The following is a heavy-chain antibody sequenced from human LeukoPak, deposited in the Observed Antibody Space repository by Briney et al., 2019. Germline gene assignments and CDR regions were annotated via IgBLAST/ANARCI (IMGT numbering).Heavy chain of an antibody. CDR3: TTSLTSGYYIDY. CDR2: ISSSSSAI. V-gene: IGHV3-48*04. Sequence: HPGGSLRLSYSASGFTFRSYSMNWVRQAPGKGLEWVSYISSSSSAIYYADSVKGRFTISRDNSKNTLYLQMNSLRAEDTAVYYCTTSLTSGYYIDYWGQGTLVTVSS. CDR1: GFTFRSYS. J-gene: IGHJ4*02. D-gene: IGHD3-22*01.